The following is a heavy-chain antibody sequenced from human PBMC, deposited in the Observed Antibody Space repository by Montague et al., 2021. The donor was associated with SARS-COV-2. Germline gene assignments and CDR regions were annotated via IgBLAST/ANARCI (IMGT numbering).Heavy chain of an antibody. J-gene: IGHJ5*01. CDR2: IYYSGTA. Sequence: SETLSLTCTMSGGSITYSSYYWGWIRLPPGKGLEWIGSIYYSGTAYYXXXLKSRVTMSLDMSKNQLSLRLKSTTAADTALYFCARASFYYCSGIHYNNCFDSWGQGTVVTVSS. D-gene: IGHD3-10*01. V-gene: IGHV4-39*07. CDR3: ARASFYYCSGIHYNNCFDS. CDR1: GGSITYSSYY.